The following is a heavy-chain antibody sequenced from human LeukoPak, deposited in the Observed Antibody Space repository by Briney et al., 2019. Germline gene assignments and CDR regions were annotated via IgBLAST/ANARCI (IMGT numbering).Heavy chain of an antibody. CDR1: GFTFSNYA. CDR2: ISGSGGST. V-gene: IGHV3-23*01. Sequence: GGSLRLSCAASGFTFSNYAMSWVRQAPGKGLEWVSAISGSGGSTYYADSVKGRFTISRDTSKNTLYLQMNSLRAEDTAVYYCARVAVPLYYYYMDVWGKGTTVTVSS. J-gene: IGHJ6*03. CDR3: ARVAVPLYYYYMDV.